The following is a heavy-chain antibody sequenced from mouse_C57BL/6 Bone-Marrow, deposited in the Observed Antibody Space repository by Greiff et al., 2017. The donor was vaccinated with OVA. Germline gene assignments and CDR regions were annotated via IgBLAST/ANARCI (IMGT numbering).Heavy chain of an antibody. J-gene: IGHJ1*03. CDR2: IYPRSGNT. CDR1: GYTFTSSG. Sequence: VKLMESGAELARPGASVKLSCKASGYTFTSSGISWVKQRTGQGLEWIGEIYPRSGNTYYNEKFKGKATLTADKSSSTAYMELRSLTSEDSAVYFCHYYGSSHWYFDVWGTGTTVTVSS. CDR3: HYYGSSHWYFDV. V-gene: IGHV1-81*01. D-gene: IGHD1-1*01.